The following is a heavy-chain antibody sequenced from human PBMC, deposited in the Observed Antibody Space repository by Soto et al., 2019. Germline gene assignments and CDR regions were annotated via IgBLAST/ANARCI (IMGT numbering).Heavy chain of an antibody. J-gene: IGHJ4*02. D-gene: IGHD1-26*01. V-gene: IGHV3-49*03. CDR3: ARDVGVTVHN. CDR2: IRSKAYCGTA. CDR1: GFTFGDNA. Sequence: PGGSLRLSCTVSGFTFGDNAMSWFRQAPGKGLEWLGVIRSKAYCGTAEYAPSVKGRFIISRDDSKNIAYLQMNSLKSEDTGVYFCARDVGVTVHNGGQGTQVTVSS.